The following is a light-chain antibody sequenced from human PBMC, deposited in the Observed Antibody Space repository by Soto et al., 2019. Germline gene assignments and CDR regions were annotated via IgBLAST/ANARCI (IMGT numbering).Light chain of an antibody. J-gene: IGKJ1*01. CDR1: QSLLHRNGYNY. CDR2: LGS. V-gene: IGKV2-28*01. Sequence: DIVMTQSPLSLPVTPGESASISCRSSQSLLHRNGYNYLDWYLQKPGQSPQVLIYLGSNRASGVPDRFSGSGSGTDFTLKISRVEAEDVGVYYCMQPLQTPWTFGQGTKVEI. CDR3: MQPLQTPWT.